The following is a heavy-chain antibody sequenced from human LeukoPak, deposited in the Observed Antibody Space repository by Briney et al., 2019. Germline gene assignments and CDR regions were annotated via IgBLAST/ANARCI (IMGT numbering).Heavy chain of an antibody. Sequence: GGSLRLSCEASGFSFSDTWMNWVRQAPGKGLEWVGLIKRKTDDGTTDYAAPEKGRFTISRDDSKNTLYLQMNSLKTEDTAVYYCTTQSGAWNFDYWGQGTLVTVSS. CDR3: TTQSGAWNFDY. CDR1: GFSFSDTW. V-gene: IGHV3-15*07. J-gene: IGHJ4*02. CDR2: IKRKTDDGTT. D-gene: IGHD1-1*01.